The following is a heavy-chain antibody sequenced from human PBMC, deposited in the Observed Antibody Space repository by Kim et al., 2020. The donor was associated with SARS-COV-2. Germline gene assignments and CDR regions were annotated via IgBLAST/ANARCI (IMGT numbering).Heavy chain of an antibody. J-gene: IGHJ4*02. CDR3: AKDVSSVVVPAAIPYYFDY. D-gene: IGHD2-2*02. CDR1: GFTFSSYA. CDR2: ISGSGGST. V-gene: IGHV3-23*01. Sequence: GGSLRLSCAASGFTFSSYAMSWVRQAPGKGLEWVSAISGSGGSTYYADSVKGRFTISRDNSKNTLYLQMNSLRAEDTAVYYCAKDVSSVVVPAAIPYYFDYWGQGTLVTVSS.